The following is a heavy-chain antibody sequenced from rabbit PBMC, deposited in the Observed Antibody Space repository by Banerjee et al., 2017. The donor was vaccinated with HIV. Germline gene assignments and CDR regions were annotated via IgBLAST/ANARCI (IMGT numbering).Heavy chain of an antibody. CDR2: IYTSSGST. V-gene: IGHV1S43*01. D-gene: IGHD2-1*01. Sequence: QEQLKESGGGLVQPGGSLKLSCKASGFDLSSYYMCWVRQAPGKGLELIACIYTSSGSTWYASWVNGRFTISRSTRLNTVDLKMTSLTAADMATYFCARDGVYTGPDYDLWGPGTLVTVS. CDR3: ARDGVYTGPDYDL. J-gene: IGHJ4*01. CDR1: GFDLSSYY.